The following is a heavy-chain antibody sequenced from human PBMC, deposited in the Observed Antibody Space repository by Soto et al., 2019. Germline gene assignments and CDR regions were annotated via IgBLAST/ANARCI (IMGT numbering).Heavy chain of an antibody. J-gene: IGHJ4*02. V-gene: IGHV3-7*01. D-gene: IGHD6-6*01. Sequence: EVQLVESGGGLVQPGGSLRLSCAASGFPFRDYWMTWVRKAPGKGLEWVANIKQDGSEKYYVDSVKGRFTISRDNAKNSLYLQMNSLRAEDTAMYYCAREYSGSSDWGQGTLVTVSS. CDR3: AREYSGSSD. CDR1: GFPFRDYW. CDR2: IKQDGSEK.